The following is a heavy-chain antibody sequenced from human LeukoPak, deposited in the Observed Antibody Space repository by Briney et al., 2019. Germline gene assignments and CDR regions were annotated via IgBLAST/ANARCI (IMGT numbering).Heavy chain of an antibody. CDR2: ISGSGGST. V-gene: IGHV3-23*01. CDR1: GFTFSSYA. J-gene: IGHJ4*02. Sequence: GGSLRLSCAASGFTFSSYAMSWVRQAPGKGLEWVSAISGSGGSTYYADSVKGRFTISRDNSKNTLYLRMNSLRAEDTAVYYCANVYGDSLPYYWGQGTLVTVSS. CDR3: ANVYGDSLPYY. D-gene: IGHD4-17*01.